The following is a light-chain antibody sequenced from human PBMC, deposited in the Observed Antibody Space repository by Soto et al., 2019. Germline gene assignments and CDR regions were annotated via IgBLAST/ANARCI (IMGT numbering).Light chain of an antibody. CDR2: DAS. Sequence: EIVLTHSPATLSLSPGERATLSCRASQSVSSYLAWYQQKPGQAPRLLIYDASNWATGIPARFSGSGSGTGLTLGTSSLEPEDFAVYYCQQRSNWQITLGPGTKVDIK. CDR1: QSVSSY. J-gene: IGKJ3*01. V-gene: IGKV3-11*01. CDR3: QQRSNWQIT.